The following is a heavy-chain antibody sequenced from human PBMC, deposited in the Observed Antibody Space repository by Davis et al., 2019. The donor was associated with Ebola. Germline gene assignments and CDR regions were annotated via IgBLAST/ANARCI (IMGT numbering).Heavy chain of an antibody. CDR1: GFRFSGYG. Sequence: GESLKISCAASGFRFSGYGMHWVRQAPGKGLEWVAIVSYDGSSKYYTDSVKGRFTISRDNSKNTLYLQMNSLRAEDTALYYCAKDQEHILQNAFDIWGQGTMVTVSS. J-gene: IGHJ3*02. V-gene: IGHV3-30*18. CDR2: VSYDGSSK. CDR3: AKDQEHILQNAFDI. D-gene: IGHD2-21*01.